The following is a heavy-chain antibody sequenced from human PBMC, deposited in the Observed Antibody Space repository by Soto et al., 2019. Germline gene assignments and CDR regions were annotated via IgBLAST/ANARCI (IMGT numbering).Heavy chain of an antibody. J-gene: IGHJ6*02. Sequence: ASVKVSCKASGYTFTSYAMHWVRQAPGQRLEWMGWINAGNGNTKYSQKFQGRVTITRDTSASTAYMELSSLRSEDTAVYYCARDHTVTTGYYYYGMDVWGQGTTVTVS. CDR2: INAGNGNT. CDR1: GYTFTSYA. V-gene: IGHV1-3*01. D-gene: IGHD4-4*01. CDR3: ARDHTVTTGYYYYGMDV.